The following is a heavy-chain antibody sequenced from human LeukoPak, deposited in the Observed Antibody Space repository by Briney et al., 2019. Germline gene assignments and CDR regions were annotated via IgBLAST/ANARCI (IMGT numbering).Heavy chain of an antibody. D-gene: IGHD5-12*01. CDR2: ISSSSSYI. J-gene: IGHJ4*02. Sequence: GGSLRLSCAASGFTLSSYSMNWVRQAPGKGLEWVSSISSSSSYIYYADSVKGRFTISRDNAKNSLYLQMNSLRAEDTAVYYCARGNSGYDLDYWGQGTLVTVSS. CDR3: ARGNSGYDLDY. CDR1: GFTLSSYS. V-gene: IGHV3-21*01.